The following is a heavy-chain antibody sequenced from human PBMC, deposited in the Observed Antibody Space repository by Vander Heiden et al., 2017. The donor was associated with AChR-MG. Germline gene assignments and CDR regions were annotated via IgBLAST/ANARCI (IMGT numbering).Heavy chain of an antibody. Sequence: QVQLQESGPGLVKPSQTLSLTCPVPGGSISSGGYYWSWIRAHPGKGLEWIGYIYYSGSTYYNPSLKSRVTISVDTSKNQFSLKLSSVTAADTAVYYCARGISGGWFDPWGQGTLVTVSS. CDR2: IYYSGST. D-gene: IGHD3-3*01. V-gene: IGHV4-31*03. CDR1: GGSISSGGYY. J-gene: IGHJ5*02. CDR3: ARGISGGWFDP.